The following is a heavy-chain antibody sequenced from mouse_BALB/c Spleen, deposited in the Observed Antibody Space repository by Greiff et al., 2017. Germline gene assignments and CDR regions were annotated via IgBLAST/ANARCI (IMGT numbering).Heavy chain of an antibody. J-gene: IGHJ3*01. V-gene: IGHV5-4*02. Sequence: EVHLVESGGGLVKPGGSLKLSCAASGFTFSDYYMYWVRQTPEKRLEWVATISDGGSYTYYPDSVKGRFTISRDNAKNNLYLQMSSLKSEDTAMYYCASGDGNRWFAYWGQGTLVTVSA. D-gene: IGHD2-1*01. CDR1: GFTFSDYY. CDR3: ASGDGNRWFAY. CDR2: ISDGGSYT.